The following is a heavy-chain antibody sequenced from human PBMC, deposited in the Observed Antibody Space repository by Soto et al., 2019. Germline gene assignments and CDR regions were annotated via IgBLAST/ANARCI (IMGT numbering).Heavy chain of an antibody. J-gene: IGHJ4*02. CDR3: ARPGLDMATTPFDH. Sequence: SETLSLTCTVSGGSISTYYWNWIRQPPGKGLEWIGYIYYSGSTNYNPSLKSRVTISVDTSKNQFYLKLNSVTAADTAVYYCARPGLDMATTPFDHWGPGTLVTVS. CDR1: GGSISTYY. V-gene: IGHV4-59*08. D-gene: IGHD5-12*01. CDR2: IYYSGST.